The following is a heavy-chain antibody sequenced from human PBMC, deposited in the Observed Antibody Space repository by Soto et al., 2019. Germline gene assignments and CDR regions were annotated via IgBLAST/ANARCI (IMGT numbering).Heavy chain of an antibody. CDR1: GFPFSDYY. J-gene: IGHJ3*02. Sequence: LRLSCATSGFPFSDYYMSWIRQAPGKGLEWLSHISPKSTYRNYADSVKGRFTISRDNTKSSLFLQMNSLGVEDTAVYYCARDYDAFDIWGQGTMVTVSS. CDR2: ISPKSTYR. V-gene: IGHV3-11*06. CDR3: ARDYDAFDI.